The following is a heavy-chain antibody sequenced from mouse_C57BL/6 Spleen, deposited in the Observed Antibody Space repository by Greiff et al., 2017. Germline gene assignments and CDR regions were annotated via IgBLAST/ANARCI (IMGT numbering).Heavy chain of an antibody. J-gene: IGHJ1*03. CDR1: GFSLTSYG. Sequence: VHLVESGPGLVAPSQSLSITCTVSGFSLTSYGVDCVRPPPGKGLEWLGVIWGGGSTNYNSALMSSLSLSKNNSKRQVFLKMNSLQTDDTAMYYCAKHGADYYGSSYWYFDGWGTGTTVTVSS. CDR2: IWGGGST. D-gene: IGHD1-1*01. V-gene: IGHV2-9*01. CDR3: AKHGADYYGSSYWYFDG.